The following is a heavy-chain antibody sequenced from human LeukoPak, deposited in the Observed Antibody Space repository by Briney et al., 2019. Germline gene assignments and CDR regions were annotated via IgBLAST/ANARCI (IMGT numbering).Heavy chain of an antibody. Sequence: ASVKVSCKASGYTFTSYYMHWVRQAPGQGLEWMGIINPSGGSTSYAQKFQGRVTITTDESTSTAYMELSSLRSEDTAVYYCARTPAAGVNWFDPWGQGTLVTVSS. CDR3: ARTPAAGVNWFDP. CDR2: INPSGGST. D-gene: IGHD6-13*01. CDR1: GYTFTSYY. V-gene: IGHV1-46*01. J-gene: IGHJ5*02.